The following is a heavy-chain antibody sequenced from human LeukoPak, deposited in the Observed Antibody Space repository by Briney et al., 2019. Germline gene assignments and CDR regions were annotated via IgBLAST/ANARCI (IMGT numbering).Heavy chain of an antibody. CDR3: ARVVDTAVTFSYYYMDV. CDR2: IIPIFGTA. V-gene: IGHV1-69*06. CDR1: GGTFSSYA. J-gene: IGHJ6*03. Sequence: SVEVSCKASGGTFSSYAISWVRQAPGQGLEWMGGIIPIFGTANYAQKFQGRVTITADKSTSTAYMELSSLRSEDTAVYYCARVVDTAVTFSYYYMDVWGKGTTVTVSS. D-gene: IGHD5-18*01.